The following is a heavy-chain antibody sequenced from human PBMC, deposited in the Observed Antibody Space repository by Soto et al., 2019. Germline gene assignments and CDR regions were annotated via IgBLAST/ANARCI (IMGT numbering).Heavy chain of an antibody. CDR3: ATRRGSGFQCGGDSGDY. D-gene: IGHD2-21*02. J-gene: IGHJ4*02. Sequence: SVKVSCKASGGPFSSYAFSWVRQAPGQGIEWMGGIIPIFGTANYAQKFQGRVTITADESTSTAYMELSSLRSEDTAVYYCATRRGSGFQCGGDSGDYWGQGTVVTVSS. CDR1: GGPFSSYA. CDR2: IIPIFGTA. V-gene: IGHV1-69*13.